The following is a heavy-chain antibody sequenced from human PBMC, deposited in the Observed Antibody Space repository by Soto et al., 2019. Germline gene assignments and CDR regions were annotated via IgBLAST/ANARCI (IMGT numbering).Heavy chain of an antibody. J-gene: IGHJ4*02. Sequence: SETLSLTCPVSGYSISIGNYWVWIRQPPGKRLEWIGSIYQSGTTYYNPSLVSRATISVDISKNQFSLKLSSVTAADTAVYYCARVLGAPLYYLDCWGQGLLVTVSS. CDR3: ARVLGAPLYYLDC. V-gene: IGHV4-38-2*02. D-gene: IGHD1-26*01. CDR2: IYQSGTT. CDR1: GYSISIGNY.